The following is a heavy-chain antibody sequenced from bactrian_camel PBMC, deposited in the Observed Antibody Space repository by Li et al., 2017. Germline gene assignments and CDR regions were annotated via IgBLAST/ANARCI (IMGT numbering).Heavy chain of an antibody. V-gene: IGHV3S40*01. CDR2: ISSGGSVT. CDR1: GFTFSRYS. D-gene: IGHD5*01. CDR3: AVGHWGGGVCFPAAGY. Sequence: VQLVESGGGLVQPGGSLRLSCAASGFTFSRYSMSWGRQAPGKGLEWVSAISSGGSVTYYADSVKGRFTISQDNNKDMTYLQMNSLKPEDTAMYYCAVGHWGGGVCFPAAGYWGQGTQVTVS. J-gene: IGHJ6*01.